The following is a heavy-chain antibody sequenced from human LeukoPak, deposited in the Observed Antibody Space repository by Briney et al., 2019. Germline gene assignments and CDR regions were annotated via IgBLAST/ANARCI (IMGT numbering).Heavy chain of an antibody. CDR3: ARGYDILTGYYPLGLGD. D-gene: IGHD3-9*01. CDR2: IYYSGST. J-gene: IGHJ4*02. CDR1: GGSISSYY. V-gene: IGHV4-59*01. Sequence: PSETLSLTCTVSGGSISSYYWSWIQQPPGKGLEWIGYIYYSGSTNYNPSLKSRVTISVDTSKNQFSLKLSSVTAADTAVYYCARGYDILTGYYPLGLGDWGQGTLVTVSS.